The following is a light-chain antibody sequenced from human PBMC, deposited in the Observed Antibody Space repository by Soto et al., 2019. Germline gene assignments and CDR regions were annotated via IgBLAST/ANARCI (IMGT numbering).Light chain of an antibody. CDR3: SSYISSSTLTYV. CDR2: EVS. J-gene: IGLJ1*01. V-gene: IGLV2-14*01. Sequence: QSVLTQPASVSGSPGQSITISCTGTNSDVGGYDYVSWYQQHPGKAPKLLIFEVSNRPSGVSNRFSGSKSGKTASLTISGFQAEDEADYYCSSYISSSTLTYVFGTGTKVTVL. CDR1: NSDVGGYDY.